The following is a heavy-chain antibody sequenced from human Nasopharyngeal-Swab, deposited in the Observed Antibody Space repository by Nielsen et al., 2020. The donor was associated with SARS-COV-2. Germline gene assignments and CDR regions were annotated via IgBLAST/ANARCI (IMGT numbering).Heavy chain of an antibody. V-gene: IGHV1-69*13. CDR2: IIPILGNA. CDR3: ARGFWGRTTGTTRYDAFDI. J-gene: IGHJ3*02. D-gene: IGHD1-1*01. CDR1: GGTFSSYA. Sequence: SVKVSCRASGGTFSSYAISWVRQAPGQGLEWMGGIIPILGNANYAQKFQGRVTITADESTSTAYMELSSLRSEDTAVYYCARGFWGRTTGTTRYDAFDIWGQGTMVTVPS.